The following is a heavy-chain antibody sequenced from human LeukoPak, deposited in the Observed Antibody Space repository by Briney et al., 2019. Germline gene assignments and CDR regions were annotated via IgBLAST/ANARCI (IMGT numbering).Heavy chain of an antibody. Sequence: SETLSLTCAVYGGSFSGYYWSWIRQPPGQGLEWIGEIRYSGIINYNPSLKSRVSISVDTSKNQFSLKLSSVTAADTAVYYCARGRKYVATIINWGQGTLVTVSS. D-gene: IGHD5-24*01. CDR1: GGSFSGYY. CDR2: IRYSGII. V-gene: IGHV4-34*01. J-gene: IGHJ4*02. CDR3: ARGRKYVATIIN.